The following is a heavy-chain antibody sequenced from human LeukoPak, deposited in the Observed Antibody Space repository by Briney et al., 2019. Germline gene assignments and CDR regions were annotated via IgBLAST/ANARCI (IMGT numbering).Heavy chain of an antibody. V-gene: IGHV4-34*01. CDR2: INHSGST. J-gene: IGHJ4*02. D-gene: IGHD3-22*01. CDR3: ARGPPRDFGTSGFYYNY. Sequence: SETLSLTCAVYGGSFSGYYWSWIRQPPGKGLEWIGEINHSGSTNYNPSLKSRVTISVDTSKNQFSLKLSSVTAADTAVYYCARGPPRDFGTSGFYYNYWGQGTRVTVSS. CDR1: GGSFSGYY.